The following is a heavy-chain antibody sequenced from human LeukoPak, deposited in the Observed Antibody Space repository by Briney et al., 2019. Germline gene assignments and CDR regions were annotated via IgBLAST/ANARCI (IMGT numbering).Heavy chain of an antibody. CDR3: AKARIASAGTGAFDV. V-gene: IGHV3-23*01. D-gene: IGHD6-13*01. J-gene: IGHJ3*01. CDR2: FSATDGSA. CDR1: GFTASSYG. Sequence: PGGSLRLSCAASGFTASSYGMTWVRQAPGKGLEWVSAFSATDGSAQYAESVKGRFTISRDNSKNSLYLQMNSLRDEDTAVYYCAKARIASAGTGAFDVWGQGTMVTVPS.